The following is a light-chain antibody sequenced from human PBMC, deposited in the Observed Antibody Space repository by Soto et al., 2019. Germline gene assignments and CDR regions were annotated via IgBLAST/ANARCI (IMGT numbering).Light chain of an antibody. Sequence: IQLHQSPSSLSASVGDSLPITCQASRGISSYLAWYQQKPGKANKLLVYSASTLQSGVPSRFSGSGSGPDFTLTISSLQPEDSATYFCQQLNSYPQTVGQGKRLEIK. J-gene: IGKJ5*01. CDR2: SAS. CDR1: RGISSY. V-gene: IGKV1-9*01. CDR3: QQLNSYPQT.